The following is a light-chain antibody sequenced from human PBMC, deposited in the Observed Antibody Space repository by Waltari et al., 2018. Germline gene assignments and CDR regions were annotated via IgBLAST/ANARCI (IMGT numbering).Light chain of an antibody. J-gene: IGLJ2*01. CDR2: EVS. CDR1: SSDVGGYNY. V-gene: IGLV2-14*01. CDR3: SSYTSSSTLDVV. Sequence: QSALTQPASVSGSPGQSITISCPGTSSDVGGYNYVSWYQQHPGKAPKLMISEVSNRPSGVSNRFSGSKSGNTASLTISGLQAEDEADYYCSSYTSSSTLDVVFGGGTKLTVL.